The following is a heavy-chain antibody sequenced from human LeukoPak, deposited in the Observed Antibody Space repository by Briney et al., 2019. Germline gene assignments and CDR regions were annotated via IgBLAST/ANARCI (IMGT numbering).Heavy chain of an antibody. CDR3: ARPMVAAPGKGFLC. J-gene: IGHJ1*01. CDR1: GYSFTTHW. D-gene: IGHD6-13*01. CDR2: SFPGDSDT. Sequence: GESLKISCKASGYSFTTHWIGWGRQTPGKGLELMGISFPGDSDTRYSPSFQGQVTISADTSVSTAYLQWSSLKASGSAMYYCARPMVAAPGKGFLCWGQGTLVTVSS. V-gene: IGHV5-51*01.